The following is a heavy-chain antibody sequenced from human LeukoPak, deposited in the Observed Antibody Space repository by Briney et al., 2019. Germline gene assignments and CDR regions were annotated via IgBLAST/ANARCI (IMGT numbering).Heavy chain of an antibody. D-gene: IGHD2-2*02. J-gene: IGHJ4*02. V-gene: IGHV1-69*01. CDR2: IIPIFGTA. Sequence: SVKLSCKASGGTFSSYAISWVRQAPGQGLELLGAIIPIFGTANYAQKFQGRVTITADESTSTAYMELSSLRSEDTAVYYCARSVPATAILPPDYWGQGTLVTVSS. CDR1: GGTFSSYA. CDR3: ARSVPATAILPPDY.